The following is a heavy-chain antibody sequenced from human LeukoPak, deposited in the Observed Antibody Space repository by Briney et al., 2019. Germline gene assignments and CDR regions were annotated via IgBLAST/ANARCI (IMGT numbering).Heavy chain of an antibody. CDR2: ISAYNGNT. J-gene: IGHJ6*02. D-gene: IGHD3-10*01. Sequence: ASVKVSCKASGYTFTSYGISWVRQAPGQGLEWMGWISAYNGNTNYAQKLQGRVTMTTGTSTSTAYMELRSLRSDDTAVYYCARELVRGVTYYYYGMDVWGQGTTVTISS. V-gene: IGHV1-18*01. CDR3: ARELVRGVTYYYYGMDV. CDR1: GYTFTSYG.